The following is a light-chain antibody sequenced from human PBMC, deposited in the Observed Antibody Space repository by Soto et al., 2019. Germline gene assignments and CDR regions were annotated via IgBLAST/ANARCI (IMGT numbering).Light chain of an antibody. CDR3: HSYYRSLSASV. Sequence: VLTQTPSVYGAPEQRVTISCTGSSSNFGAGYYVHWYQHLPGTAPKLLIYGTTNRPSGVPARFSCSKSLISASLAITGHQAEDEAYYYCHSYYRSLSASVFGAGTKVAV. CDR1: SSNFGAGYY. CDR2: GTT. V-gene: IGLV1-40*01. J-gene: IGLJ1*01.